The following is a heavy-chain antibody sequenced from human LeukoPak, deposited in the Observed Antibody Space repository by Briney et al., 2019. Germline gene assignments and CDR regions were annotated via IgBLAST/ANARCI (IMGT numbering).Heavy chain of an antibody. J-gene: IGHJ4*02. D-gene: IGHD5-18*01. V-gene: IGHV4-34*01. Sequence: PSETLSLTCAVYGGSFSGYYWSWIRQPPGKGLEWSGEINHSGSTNYNPSLKSRVTISVDTSKNQFSLKLSSVTAADTAVYYCARRGYSYGYSQRPHPFDYWGQGTLVTVSS. CDR3: ARRGYSYGYSQRPHPFDY. CDR1: GGSFSGYY. CDR2: INHSGST.